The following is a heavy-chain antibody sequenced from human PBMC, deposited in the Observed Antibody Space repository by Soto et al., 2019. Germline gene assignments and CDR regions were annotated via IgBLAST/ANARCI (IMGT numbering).Heavy chain of an antibody. J-gene: IGHJ6*02. CDR1: GYSFTSYG. CDR3: ARLWYIVVVPPGSGAYEPLAEDDYYGMDV. CDR2: ITTYNGNT. D-gene: IGHD2-2*01. Sequence: ASVKVSCKASGYSFTSYGITWVRQAPRERFEWMGWITTYNGNTNAAQKFQGRVTMTADTSTSTAYMELRSLRSDDTAVYYCARLWYIVVVPPGSGAYEPLAEDDYYGMDVWGQGTTVTVSS. V-gene: IGHV1-18*01.